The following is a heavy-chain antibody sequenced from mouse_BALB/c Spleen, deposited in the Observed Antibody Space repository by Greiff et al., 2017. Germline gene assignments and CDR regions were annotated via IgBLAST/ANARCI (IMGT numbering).Heavy chain of an antibody. CDR1: GYSITSGYS. Sequence: EVQLQQSGPDLVKPSQSLSLTCTVTGYSITSGYSWHWIRQFPGNKLEWMGYIHYSGSTNYNPSLKSRISITRDTSKNQFFLQLNSVTTEDTATYYCARWDYYGSSYGNFDYWGQGTTLTVSS. J-gene: IGHJ2*01. V-gene: IGHV3-1*02. CDR3: ARWDYYGSSYGNFDY. CDR2: IHYSGST. D-gene: IGHD1-1*01.